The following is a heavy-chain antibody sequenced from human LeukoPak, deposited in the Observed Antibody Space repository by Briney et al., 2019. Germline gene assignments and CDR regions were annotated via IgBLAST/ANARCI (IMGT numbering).Heavy chain of an antibody. V-gene: IGHV3-33*01. Sequence: QPGRSLRLSCAASGFTFSSYGMHWVRQAPGKGLEWVAVIWYDGSNKYYADSVKGRFTISRDNSKNTLYLQMNSLRAEDTAVYYCARISGYDWPDAFDIWGQGTMVTVSS. D-gene: IGHD5-12*01. J-gene: IGHJ3*02. CDR3: ARISGYDWPDAFDI. CDR2: IWYDGSNK. CDR1: GFTFSSYG.